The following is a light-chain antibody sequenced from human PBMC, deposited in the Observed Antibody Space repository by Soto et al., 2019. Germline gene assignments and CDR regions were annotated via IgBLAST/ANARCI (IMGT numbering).Light chain of an antibody. J-gene: IGLJ2*01. Sequence: QSVLTQPPSASGTPGQRVTVSCSGSSSNIGSNYVYWYQQLPGTAPKLLIHTNNKRPSGVPDRLSGSKSGTSASLAISGLRSDDEADYYCASWDDSLSAVVFGGGTKVTV. CDR2: TNN. CDR3: ASWDDSLSAVV. V-gene: IGLV1-47*02. CDR1: SSNIGSNY.